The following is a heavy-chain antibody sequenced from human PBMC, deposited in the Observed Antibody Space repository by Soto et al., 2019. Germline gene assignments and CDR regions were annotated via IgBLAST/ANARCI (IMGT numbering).Heavy chain of an antibody. CDR3: ARVGPGAYYYYGMDV. Sequence: SETLSLTCTVSSGSISIYYWSWIRQPPRKGLEWIGYISYNGSTNYNPSLKTRVTISVDTSKNQFSLKMNSVTAADTAVYYCARVGPGAYYYYGMDVWGQGTTVTVSS. V-gene: IGHV4-59*01. J-gene: IGHJ6*02. CDR2: ISYNGST. D-gene: IGHD3-10*01. CDR1: SGSISIYY.